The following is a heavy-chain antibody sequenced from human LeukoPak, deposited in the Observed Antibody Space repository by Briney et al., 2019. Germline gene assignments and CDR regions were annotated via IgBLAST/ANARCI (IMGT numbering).Heavy chain of an antibody. D-gene: IGHD6-13*01. J-gene: IGHJ4*02. CDR2: ISSSSNYI. CDR3: ARVLLAAAGHETGY. Sequence: GGSLRLSCAASGFTFSSYSMNWVRQAPGKGLEWVSSISSSSNYIYHADSVKGRFTISRDNAKNSLYLQMNSLRAEDTGVYYCARVLLAAAGHETGYWGQGTLVTVSS. V-gene: IGHV3-21*01. CDR1: GFTFSSYS.